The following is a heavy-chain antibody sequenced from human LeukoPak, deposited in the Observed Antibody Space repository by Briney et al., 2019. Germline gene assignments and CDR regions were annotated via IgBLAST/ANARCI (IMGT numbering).Heavy chain of an antibody. V-gene: IGHV4-34*01. J-gene: IGHJ6*03. Sequence: SETLSLTCAVYGGSFSGCYWSWIRQPPGKGLEWIGEINHSGSTNYNPSLKSRVTISVDTSKNQFPLKLSSVTAADTAVYYCARALMKYYYYYMDVWGKGTTVTVSS. CDR3: ARALMKYYYYYMDV. CDR2: INHSGST. CDR1: GGSFSGCY.